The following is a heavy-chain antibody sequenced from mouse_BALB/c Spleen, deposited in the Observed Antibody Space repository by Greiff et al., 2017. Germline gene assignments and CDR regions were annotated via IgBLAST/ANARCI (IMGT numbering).Heavy chain of an antibody. CDR3: AKGYGNYDYFDY. V-gene: IGHV14-3*02. J-gene: IGHJ2*01. D-gene: IGHD2-1*01. Sequence: VQLQQSGAELVKPGASVKLSCTASGFNIKDTYMHWVKQRPEQGLEWIGRIDPANGNTKYDPKFQGKATITADTSSNTAYLQLSSLTSEDTAVYYCAKGYGNYDYFDYWGQGTTLTVSS. CDR1: GFNIKDTY. CDR2: IDPANGNT.